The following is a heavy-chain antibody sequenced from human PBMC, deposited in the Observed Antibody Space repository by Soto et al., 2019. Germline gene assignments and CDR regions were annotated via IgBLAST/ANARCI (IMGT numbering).Heavy chain of an antibody. J-gene: IGHJ4*02. D-gene: IGHD1-26*01. CDR1: GNTFSYRY. CDR3: ASGGAGSGPFTWELPDH. V-gene: IGHV1-45*02. CDR2: ITPFSGDV. Sequence: QMQLVQSGAEVKKTGSSVTVSCKALGNTFSYRYLHWVRQAPGQALEWMGWITPFSGDVHYAQKFPERARVTRDRYINTAYMRMSSLRSEDTAIYFCASGGAGSGPFTWELPDHWGQGTLVTVSS.